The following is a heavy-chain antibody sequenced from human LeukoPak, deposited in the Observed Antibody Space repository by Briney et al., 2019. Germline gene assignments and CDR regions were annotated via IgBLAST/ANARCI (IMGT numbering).Heavy chain of an antibody. Sequence: ASVKVSCKASGYTFTSYYMHWVRQAPGQGLEWMEIINPSGGSTSYAQKFQGRVTMTRDTSTSTVYMELSSLRSEDTAVYYCARGYYDFWSGPNGRFDPWGQGTLVTVSS. J-gene: IGHJ5*02. CDR3: ARGYYDFWSGPNGRFDP. V-gene: IGHV1-46*03. D-gene: IGHD3-3*01. CDR2: INPSGGST. CDR1: GYTFTSYY.